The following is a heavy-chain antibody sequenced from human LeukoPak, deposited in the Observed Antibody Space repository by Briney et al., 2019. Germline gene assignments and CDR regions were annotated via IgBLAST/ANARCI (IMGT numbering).Heavy chain of an antibody. CDR2: IKQDGSEK. CDR3: ARARALYSSCWYSLFDY. Sequence: GGSLRLSCAASGFTFSSYWMSWVRQTPGKGLEWVANIKQDGSEKYYVDSVKGRFTISRDNAKNSLYLQMNSLRAEDAAVYYCARARALYSSCWYSLFDYWGQGTLVTVSS. CDR1: GFTFSSYW. J-gene: IGHJ4*02. D-gene: IGHD6-19*01. V-gene: IGHV3-7*01.